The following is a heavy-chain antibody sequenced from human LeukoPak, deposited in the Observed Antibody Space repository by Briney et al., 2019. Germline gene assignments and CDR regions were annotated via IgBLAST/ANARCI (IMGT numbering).Heavy chain of an antibody. CDR3: ARYSRGVATTLNYFDY. CDR1: GGSISSSSYY. CDR2: IYYSGST. V-gene: IGHV4-39*01. D-gene: IGHD5-12*01. J-gene: IGHJ4*02. Sequence: PSETLSLTCTVSGGSISSSSYYWGWIRQPPGKGLEWIGSIYYSGSTYYNPSLKSRVTISVDTSMNQFSLKLSSVTAADTAVYYCARYSRGVATTLNYFDYWGQGTLVTVSS.